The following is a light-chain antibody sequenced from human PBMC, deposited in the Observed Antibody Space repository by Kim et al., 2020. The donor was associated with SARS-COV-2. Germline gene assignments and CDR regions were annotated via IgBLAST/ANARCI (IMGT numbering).Light chain of an antibody. V-gene: IGKV3-20*01. Sequence: LSAGESATLSCRASQSLSSAYLAWYQQKPGQSPRLLIYSASNRATGIPDRFSGSGSGTDFTLTISRLEPEDFAVYYCQQYSASWTFGQGTKVDIK. CDR1: QSLSSAY. J-gene: IGKJ1*01. CDR3: QQYSASWT. CDR2: SAS.